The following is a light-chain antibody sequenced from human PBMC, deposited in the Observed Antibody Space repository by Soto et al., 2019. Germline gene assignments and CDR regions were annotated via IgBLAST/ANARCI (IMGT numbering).Light chain of an antibody. V-gene: IGLV7-46*01. CDR1: TGAVTSGHY. CDR2: DTS. J-gene: IGLJ1*01. CDR3: LLSYSGARPYV. Sequence: QAVVTQEPSLTVSPGGTVTLTCGSSTGAVTSGHYPYWFQQKPGQAPRTLIYDTSNKHSWTPARFSGSLLGGKAALTLSGAQPEDEAEYYCLLSYSGARPYVFGTVTKVTVL.